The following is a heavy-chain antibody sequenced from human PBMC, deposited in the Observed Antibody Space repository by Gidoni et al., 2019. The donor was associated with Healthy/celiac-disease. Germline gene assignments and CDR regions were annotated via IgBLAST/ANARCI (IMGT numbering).Heavy chain of an antibody. CDR1: GGSISSSSYY. Sequence: QLQLQESGPGLVKPSETLSLTCTVSGGSISSSSYYWGWIRQPPGKGLEWIGSIYYRGSTYYTPSLKSRVTISVDTSKNQFSLKLSSVTAADTAVYYCARLFRYYFDYWGQGTLVPVSS. J-gene: IGHJ4*02. V-gene: IGHV4-39*01. CDR2: IYYRGST. CDR3: ARLFRYYFDY.